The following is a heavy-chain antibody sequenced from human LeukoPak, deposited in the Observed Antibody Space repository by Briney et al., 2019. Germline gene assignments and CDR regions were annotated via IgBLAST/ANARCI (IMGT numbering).Heavy chain of an antibody. CDR3: ARLYYDFWSGYYTYFQH. CDR1: GYSFTSYW. Sequence: GEPLKISCKGSGYSFTSYWIGWVRQLPGKGLEWMGIIYPGDSDTRYSPSFQGQVTISADKSISTAYLKWSSLKASDTAMYYCARLYYDFWSGYYTYFQHWGQGTLVTVSS. J-gene: IGHJ1*01. D-gene: IGHD3-3*01. CDR2: IYPGDSDT. V-gene: IGHV5-51*01.